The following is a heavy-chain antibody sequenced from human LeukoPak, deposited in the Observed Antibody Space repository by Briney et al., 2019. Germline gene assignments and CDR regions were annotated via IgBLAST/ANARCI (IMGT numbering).Heavy chain of an antibody. CDR1: GFTFSSYW. Sequence: PGGSLRLSCAASGFTFSSYWMHWVSHAPGKWLVWVSRITSDGSSTSHADSVKGRFTISRDNAKNTLYLQMNSLRAEDTAVYYCARVLYYTSWNTGAFDIWGQGTMVTVSS. CDR3: ARVLYYTSWNTGAFDI. J-gene: IGHJ3*02. CDR2: ITSDGSST. D-gene: IGHD1/OR15-1a*01. V-gene: IGHV3-74*01.